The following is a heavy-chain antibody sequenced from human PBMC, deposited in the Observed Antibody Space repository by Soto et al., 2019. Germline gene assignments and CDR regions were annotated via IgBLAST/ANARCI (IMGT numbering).Heavy chain of an antibody. CDR3: VRHGSVEYGDYTYVYGMDV. D-gene: IGHD4-17*01. CDR2: IYPGDSET. J-gene: IGHJ6*02. CDR1: GYIFTMYR. V-gene: IGHV5-51*01. Sequence: GESLKISCKGSGYIFTMYRIGWVRQMPGKGLEWMGIIYPGDSETRYSPSFQGQVTISVDKSISTTYLQWGSLKASDTATYYCVRHGSVEYGDYTYVYGMDVWGQGTTLTVSS.